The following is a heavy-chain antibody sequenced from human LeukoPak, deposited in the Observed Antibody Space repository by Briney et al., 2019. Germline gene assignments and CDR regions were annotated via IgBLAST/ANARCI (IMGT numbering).Heavy chain of an antibody. Sequence: GASVKDSCKASGYTFTDFYIHWVRQAPGQGLEWMGWINPNSGDTTYAQNFQGRVTMTRDNSITTAYMEVSGLRDDDTAVYSCARDTVAQSRTGFDLWGQGTLVTVSS. CDR3: ARDTVAQSRTGFDL. D-gene: IGHD2-8*02. J-gene: IGHJ5*02. CDR2: INPNSGDT. V-gene: IGHV1-2*02. CDR1: GYTFTDFY.